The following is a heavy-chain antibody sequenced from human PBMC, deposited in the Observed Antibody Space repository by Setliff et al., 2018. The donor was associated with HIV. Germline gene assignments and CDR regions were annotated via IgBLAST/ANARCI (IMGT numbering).Heavy chain of an antibody. V-gene: IGHV1-18*01. J-gene: IGHJ3*02. D-gene: IGHD3-3*01. Sequence: ASVKVSCKASGGTFSSYAISWVRQAPGQGLEWMGWISAYSGNTNYAQKLQGRVTMTTDTSTSTAYMELRSLRSDDTAVYYCARVAWYYSFWSGYPQGAFDIWGQGTMVTVSS. CDR3: ARVAWYYSFWSGYPQGAFDI. CDR1: GGTFSSYA. CDR2: ISAYSGNT.